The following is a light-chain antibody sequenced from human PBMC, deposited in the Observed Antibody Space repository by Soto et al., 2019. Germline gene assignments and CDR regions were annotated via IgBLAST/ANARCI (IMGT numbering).Light chain of an antibody. J-gene: IGLJ2*01. V-gene: IGLV6-57*04. CDR3: QSYDSNNYVV. CDR2: GGD. CDR1: SGSLASNS. Sequence: NFMLTQSHSVSESPGKTVTLSCTRTSGSLASNSVQWYQQRPGSAPTTVIFGGDQRPSGVSDRFSASIDSSSNSASLTIAGLQTEDEADYYCQSYDSNNYVVFGGGTKVTVL.